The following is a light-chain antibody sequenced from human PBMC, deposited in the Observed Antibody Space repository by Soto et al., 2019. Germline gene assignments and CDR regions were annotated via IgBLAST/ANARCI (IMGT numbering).Light chain of an antibody. J-gene: IGLJ3*02. V-gene: IGLV4-69*01. CDR1: SGYSSFA. Sequence: QSVLTQSPSASAFLGASVKLTCTLSSGYSSFAIAWHQQQPEKGPRYLMKVNSDGSHSKGDGIPGRFSGSSSGAERYLTISSLQAEDDADYYCQTWGTGIRVFGGGTKLTV. CDR3: QTWGTGIRV. CDR2: VNSDGSH.